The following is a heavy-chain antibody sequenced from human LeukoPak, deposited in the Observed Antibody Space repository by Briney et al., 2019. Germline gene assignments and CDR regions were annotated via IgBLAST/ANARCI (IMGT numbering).Heavy chain of an antibody. D-gene: IGHD5-18*01. CDR1: GFTFSSYT. CDR2: ISYDGVNQ. V-gene: IGHV3-30-3*01. Sequence: GGSLRLSCAASGFTFSSYTIHWVRQAPGRGLEWVAIISYDGVNQHYADSVKGRFTLSRDNSKNTLTLQMNSLRAEDTAVYYCARGDTAMDMDVWGQGTTVTVSS. CDR3: ARGDTAMDMDV. J-gene: IGHJ6*02.